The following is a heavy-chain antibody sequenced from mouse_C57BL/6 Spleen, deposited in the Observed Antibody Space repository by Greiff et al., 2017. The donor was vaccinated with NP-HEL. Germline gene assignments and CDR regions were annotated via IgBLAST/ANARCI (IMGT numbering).Heavy chain of an antibody. V-gene: IGHV14-2*01. J-gene: IGHJ3*01. Sequence: VQLQQSGAELVKPGASVKLSCTASGFNIKDYYMHWVKQRTEQGLEWIGRIDPEDGETKYAPKFKGKATITADTSSNTAYLQLSSLTSEDTAVYYCASGSSSAWFDYWGQGTLVTVSA. CDR2: IDPEDGET. CDR3: ASGSSSAWFDY. CDR1: GFNIKDYY. D-gene: IGHD1-1*01.